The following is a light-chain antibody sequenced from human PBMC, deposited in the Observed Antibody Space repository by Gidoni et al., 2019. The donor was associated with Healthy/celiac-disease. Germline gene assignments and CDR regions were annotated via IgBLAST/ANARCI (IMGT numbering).Light chain of an antibody. V-gene: IGKV3-15*01. CDR3: QQYNNWPPLT. Sequence: DIVMTQSPATLSVSPGERATPPCRASQTVSSNLSWYQQKPGQAPRLLIYGASTRAIGIPARFSGSGSGTEFTLTISSLQSEGFAVYYCQQYNNWPPLTFGGGTKVEIK. J-gene: IGKJ4*01. CDR2: GAS. CDR1: QTVSSN.